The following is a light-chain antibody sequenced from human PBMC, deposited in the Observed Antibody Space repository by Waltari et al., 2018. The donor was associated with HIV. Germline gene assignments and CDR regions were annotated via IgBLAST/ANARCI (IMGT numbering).Light chain of an antibody. CDR3: VAWDDSLNGPV. Sequence: QSVLTQPPSASGTPGPRVPISCSGSSSNIGSTTVNWYQQFPGTAPKLLIYRNNQRPSGVPDRFSGSKSGTSASLAISGLQSEDEADYYCVAWDDSLNGPVFGGGTKLTVL. CDR1: SSNIGSTT. V-gene: IGLV1-44*01. J-gene: IGLJ2*01. CDR2: RNN.